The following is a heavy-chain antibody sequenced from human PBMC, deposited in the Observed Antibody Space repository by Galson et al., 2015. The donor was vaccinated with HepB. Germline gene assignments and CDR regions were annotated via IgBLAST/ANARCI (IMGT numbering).Heavy chain of an antibody. CDR2: ISDDGNNK. D-gene: IGHD2-15*01. J-gene: IGHJ3*02. CDR3: AKEGHLGGLDM. Sequence: SLRLSCAASGFTFSHLVMHWVRQAPGKGLEWVALISDDGNNKYYADSLKGRLTISRDNSKNTFYLQMNSLRADDTAVYYCAKEGHLGGLDMWGRGTMVSVS. V-gene: IGHV3-30*18. CDR1: GFTFSHLV.